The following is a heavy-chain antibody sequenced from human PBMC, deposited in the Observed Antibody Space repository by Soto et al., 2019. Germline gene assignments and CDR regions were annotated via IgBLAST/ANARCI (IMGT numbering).Heavy chain of an antibody. CDR3: ARESDGDPYCYYGMDV. J-gene: IGHJ6*02. D-gene: IGHD4-17*01. Sequence: EVQLVESGGGLVQPGGSLRLSCAASGFTFSSYWMSWVRQAPGKGLEWVANIKQDGSEKYYVDSVKGRFTISRDNAKNSLYLQMNSLRAEDTAVYYCARESDGDPYCYYGMDVWGQGTTVTVSS. CDR2: IKQDGSEK. V-gene: IGHV3-7*03. CDR1: GFTFSSYW.